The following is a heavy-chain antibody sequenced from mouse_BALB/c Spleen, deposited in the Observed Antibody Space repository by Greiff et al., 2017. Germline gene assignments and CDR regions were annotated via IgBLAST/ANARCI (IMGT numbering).Heavy chain of an antibody. J-gene: IGHJ1*01. V-gene: IGHV5-4*02. CDR1: GFTFSDYY. D-gene: IGHD2-10*01. CDR3: ARAPYYGNYGGYFDV. CDR2: ISDGGSYT. Sequence: EVQLVESGGGLVKPGGSLKLSCAASGFTFSDYYMYWVRQTPEKRLEWVATISDGGSYTYYPDSVKGRFTISRDNAKNNLYLQMSSLKSEDTAMYYCARAPYYGNYGGYFDVWGAGTTVTVSS.